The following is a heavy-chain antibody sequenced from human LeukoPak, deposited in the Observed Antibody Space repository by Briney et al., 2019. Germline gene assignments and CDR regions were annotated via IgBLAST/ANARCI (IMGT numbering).Heavy chain of an antibody. D-gene: IGHD3-10*01. V-gene: IGHV1-2*02. CDR3: ARTYYYGSGSPRGDAFDI. CDR1: GYTFTVYY. CDR2: INPNSGGT. J-gene: IGHJ3*02. Sequence: ASVKVSCKASGYTFTVYYMHWVRQAPGQGLEWMGWINPNSGGTNYAQKFQGRVTMTRDTSISTAYMELSRLRSDDTAVYYCARTYYYGSGSPRGDAFDIWGQGTMVTVSS.